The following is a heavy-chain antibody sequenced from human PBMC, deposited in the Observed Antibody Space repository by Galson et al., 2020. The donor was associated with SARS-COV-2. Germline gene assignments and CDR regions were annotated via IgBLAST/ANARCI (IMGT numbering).Heavy chain of an antibody. V-gene: IGHV3-23*01. CDR1: GFTFSSYA. J-gene: IGHJ4*02. CDR3: AKRHGDSSGVDY. Sequence: GESLKISCAASGFTFSSYAVNWLRQAPGKGLEWVSGISGSGSTTYYAGSVKGRFTISRDNSQNTLFLQMNSLRAEDTGKYYCAKRHGDSSGVDYWGRGARVTVSS. CDR2: ISGSGSTT. D-gene: IGHD3-22*01.